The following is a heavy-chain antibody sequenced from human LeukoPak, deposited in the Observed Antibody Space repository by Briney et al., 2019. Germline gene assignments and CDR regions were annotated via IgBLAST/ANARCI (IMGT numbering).Heavy chain of an antibody. Sequence: SQTLSLTCAISGDSFSSNSAAWNWIRQSPSRGPEWLGRTYYRSKWYNDYGASVRSRITISPDTSKNQFSMQLNSVTPEDTAVYYCARDLSFRFDYWGQGILVTVSS. V-gene: IGHV6-1*01. CDR1: GDSFSSNSAA. J-gene: IGHJ4*02. CDR3: ARDLSFRFDY. CDR2: TYYRSKWYN.